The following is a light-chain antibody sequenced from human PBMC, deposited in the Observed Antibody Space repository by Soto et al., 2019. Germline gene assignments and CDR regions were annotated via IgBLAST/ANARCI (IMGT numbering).Light chain of an antibody. V-gene: IGKV1-5*03. CDR2: KAS. CDR1: QTITTS. Sequence: DIQMTQSPSTLSASVGDGVTITCRASQTITTSLDWYQQKPGKAPKLLIYKASSLEGGVPSRCSGTGSGTEFTLTISSLQHDDFATYYCKQYDSYSVRTFGQGNKVEI. J-gene: IGKJ1*01. CDR3: KQYDSYSVRT.